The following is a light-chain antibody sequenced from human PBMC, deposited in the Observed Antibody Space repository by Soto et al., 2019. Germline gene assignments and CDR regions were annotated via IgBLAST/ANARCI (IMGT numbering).Light chain of an antibody. CDR1: QRINTW. J-gene: IGKJ1*01. CDR2: DAS. Sequence: DIQMTQSPSTLSASVGDRVTITCRASQRINTWLAWYQQRAGKAPKLLIHDASSLEGGVPSRFSGSGSGTEFTLTISSLQPDDFATYYCQQYYTDSCTFGQGTKVEIK. CDR3: QQYYTDSCT. V-gene: IGKV1-5*01.